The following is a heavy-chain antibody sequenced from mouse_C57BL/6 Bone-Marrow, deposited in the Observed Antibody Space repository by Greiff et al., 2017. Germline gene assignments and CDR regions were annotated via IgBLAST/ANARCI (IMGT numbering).Heavy chain of an antibody. Sequence: QVQLKQPGAELVKPGASVKMSCKASGYTFTSYWITWVKQRPGQGLEWIGDIYPGSGSTNYNEKFKSKATLTVDTSSSTAYMQLSSLTSEDSAVYYCARKGLRYYAMDYWGQGTSVTVSS. CDR1: GYTFTSYW. CDR2: IYPGSGST. D-gene: IGHD1-1*01. J-gene: IGHJ4*01. CDR3: ARKGLRYYAMDY. V-gene: IGHV1-55*01.